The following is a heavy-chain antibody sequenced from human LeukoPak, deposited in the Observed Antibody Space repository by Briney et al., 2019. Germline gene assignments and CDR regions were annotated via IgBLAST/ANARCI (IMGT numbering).Heavy chain of an antibody. D-gene: IGHD1-26*01. CDR3: ARGARGSYSY. CDR1: GGSVSSGSYY. Sequence: SETLSLTCTVSGGSVSSGSYYWSWSRQPPGKGLEWLGHIYYSGSTNYNPSLKSRVTISVDTSKNQFSLKLSSVTAADTAVYYCARGARGSYSYWGQGTLVTVSS. CDR2: IYYSGST. V-gene: IGHV4-61*01. J-gene: IGHJ4*02.